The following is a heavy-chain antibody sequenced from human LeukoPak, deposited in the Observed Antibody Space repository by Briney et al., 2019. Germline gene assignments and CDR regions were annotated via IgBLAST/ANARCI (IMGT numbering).Heavy chain of an antibody. CDR1: GLTFSSLT. V-gene: IGHV3-21*01. J-gene: IGHJ4*02. Sequence: GESLRLSCVASGLTFSSLTMNWVRQAPGKGLEWISSISGSGSSNYIYYADSVKGRFTVSRDNAKNSLFLQMNSLRAEDTAVYYCAGDMGDDYLDYWGQGTLVTVSS. D-gene: IGHD2-21*01. CDR3: AGDMGDDYLDY. CDR2: ISGSGSSNYI.